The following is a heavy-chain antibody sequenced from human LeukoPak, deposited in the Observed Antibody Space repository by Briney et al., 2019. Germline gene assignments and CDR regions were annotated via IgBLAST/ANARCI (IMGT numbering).Heavy chain of an antibody. CDR3: ARPSRSISTAGAFDI. CDR1: GGSISSYY. D-gene: IGHD3-10*01. CDR2: IYYTGST. V-gene: IGHV4-59*01. J-gene: IGHJ3*02. Sequence: SETLSLTCTVSGGSISSYYWSWIRQPPGKGLEWIGYIYYTGSTNYNPSLKSRVTISVGTSKNQFSLKLSSVTAADTAVYYCARPSRSISTAGAFDIWGQGTMVTVSS.